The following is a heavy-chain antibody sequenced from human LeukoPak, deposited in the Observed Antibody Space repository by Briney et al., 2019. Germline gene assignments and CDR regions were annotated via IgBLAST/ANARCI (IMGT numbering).Heavy chain of an antibody. V-gene: IGHV3-7*04. Sequence: GGSLRLSCAVSGLNFRSFWMSWVRQAPGKGLEWVANIEQDGSEKFYVDSVKGRFTISRDNAKNSLYLQMNSLRAEDSAVYFCARGFYFSMTELYYLDLWGRGTLVTVSS. CDR2: IEQDGSEK. CDR1: GLNFRSFW. CDR3: ARGFYFSMTELYYLDL. D-gene: IGHD2-8*01. J-gene: IGHJ2*01.